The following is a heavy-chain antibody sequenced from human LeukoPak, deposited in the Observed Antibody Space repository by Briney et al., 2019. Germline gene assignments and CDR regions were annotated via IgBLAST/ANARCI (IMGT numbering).Heavy chain of an antibody. CDR3: AKAPTVVTPAEYFQH. J-gene: IGHJ1*01. CDR1: GFTFSSYS. V-gene: IGHV3-23*01. D-gene: IGHD4-23*01. Sequence: GGSLRLSCAASGFTFSSYSMSWVRQAPGKGLEWVSAISGSGGSTYYADSVKGRFTISRDNSKNTLYLQMNSLGAEDTAVYYCAKAPTVVTPAEYFQHWGQGTLVTVSS. CDR2: ISGSGGST.